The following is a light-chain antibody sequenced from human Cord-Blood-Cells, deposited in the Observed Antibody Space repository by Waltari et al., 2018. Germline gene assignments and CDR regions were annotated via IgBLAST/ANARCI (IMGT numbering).Light chain of an antibody. Sequence: QSVLTQPPSASGTPGQRVTTACSGRSSNIARKTIRWYQQLPETSPKLLIYSNNQRPSGLPARFSGSKSVTSASLAISGLQSEDEADYYCAAWDDSLNGVVFGGGTKLTVL. CDR2: SNN. V-gene: IGLV1-44*01. CDR3: AAWDDSLNGVV. J-gene: IGLJ2*01. CDR1: SSNIARKT.